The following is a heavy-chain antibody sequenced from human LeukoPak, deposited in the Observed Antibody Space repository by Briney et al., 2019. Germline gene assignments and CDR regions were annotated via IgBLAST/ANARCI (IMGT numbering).Heavy chain of an antibody. CDR3: ARGLSSGWYLTLDY. V-gene: IGHV4-59*01. CDR2: IYYSGST. CDR1: GDFISSYY. J-gene: IGHJ4*02. D-gene: IGHD6-19*01. Sequence: SEPLTLTCTVWGDFISSYYWSWIRQPTGKGLEWLGYIYYSGSTNYNPSLKRRVTISVDTSKNQFSLKLSSATAADTAVYYCARGLSSGWYLTLDYWGQGTLVTVSS.